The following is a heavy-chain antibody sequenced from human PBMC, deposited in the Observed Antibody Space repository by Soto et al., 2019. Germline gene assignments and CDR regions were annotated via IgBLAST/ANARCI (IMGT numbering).Heavy chain of an antibody. CDR3: AREAGRGQQLGYYYYGMDV. CDR1: GYTFTSYG. Sequence: ASVKVSCKASGYTFTSYGISWVRQAPGQGLEWMGWISAYNGNTNYAQKLQGRVTMTTDTSTSTAYMELRSLRSDDTAVYYCAREAGRGQQLGYYYYGMDVWGQGTTVTVSS. J-gene: IGHJ6*02. D-gene: IGHD6-13*01. V-gene: IGHV1-18*01. CDR2: ISAYNGNT.